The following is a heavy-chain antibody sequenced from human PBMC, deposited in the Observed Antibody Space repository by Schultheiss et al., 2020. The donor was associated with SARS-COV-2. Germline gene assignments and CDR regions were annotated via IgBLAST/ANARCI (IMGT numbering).Heavy chain of an antibody. D-gene: IGHD2-2*01. CDR3: AKCSVVVPAEWDFDY. CDR1: GFTFSSYW. Sequence: GGSLRLSCAASGFTFSSYWMHWVRQAPGKGLVWVSRINSDGSSTSYADSVKGRFTISRDNSKNTLYLQMNSLRVEDTAVYYCAKCSVVVPAEWDFDYWGQGTLVTVSS. CDR2: INSDGSST. V-gene: IGHV3-74*01. J-gene: IGHJ4*02.